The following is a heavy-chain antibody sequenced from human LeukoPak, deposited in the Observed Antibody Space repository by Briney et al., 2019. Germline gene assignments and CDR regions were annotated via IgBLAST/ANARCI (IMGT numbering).Heavy chain of an antibody. D-gene: IGHD6-19*01. CDR1: GFTFSSYA. Sequence: GGSLRLSCAASGFTFSSYAMSWVRQAPGKGLEWVSAISGSGGSTYYADSVKGRFTISRDNSKNTLYLQMNSLRAEDTAVYYCAKDREYSSGWYPFDHWGQGTLVTVSS. CDR3: AKDREYSSGWYPFDH. J-gene: IGHJ4*02. CDR2: ISGSGGST. V-gene: IGHV3-23*01.